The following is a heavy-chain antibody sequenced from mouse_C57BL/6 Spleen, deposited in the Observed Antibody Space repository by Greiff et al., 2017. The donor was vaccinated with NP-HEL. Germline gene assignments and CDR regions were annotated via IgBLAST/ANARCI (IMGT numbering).Heavy chain of an antibody. V-gene: IGHV1-55*01. D-gene: IGHD2-3*01. CDR3: ARFYDGYYAMDY. CDR2: IYPGSGST. Sequence: QVQLQQSGAELVKPGASVKMSCKASGYTFTSYWITWVKQRPGQGLEWIGEIYPGSGSTNYNEKFKSKATLTVDTSSSTAYMQLSSLTSEDSAVYYCARFYDGYYAMDYWGQGTSVTVSA. J-gene: IGHJ4*01. CDR1: GYTFTSYW.